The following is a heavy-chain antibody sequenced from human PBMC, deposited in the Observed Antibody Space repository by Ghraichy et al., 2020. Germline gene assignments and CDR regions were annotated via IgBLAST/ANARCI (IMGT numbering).Heavy chain of an antibody. CDR1: GFTFSSYA. V-gene: IGHV3-30-3*01. Sequence: GESLNISCAASGFTFSSYAMHWVRQAPGKGLEWVAVISYDGSNKYYADSVKGRFTISRDNSKNTLYLQMNSLRAEDTAVYYCAREYYDILTGYYRSNYFDYWGQGTLVTVSS. CDR2: ISYDGSNK. CDR3: AREYYDILTGYYRSNYFDY. D-gene: IGHD3-9*01. J-gene: IGHJ4*02.